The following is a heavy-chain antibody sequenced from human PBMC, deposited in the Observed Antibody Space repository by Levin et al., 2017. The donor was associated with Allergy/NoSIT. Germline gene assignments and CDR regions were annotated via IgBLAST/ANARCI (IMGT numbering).Heavy chain of an antibody. V-gene: IGHV5-10-1*01. J-gene: IGHJ5*02. CDR2: IDPSDSYT. CDR1: GYSFTSYW. Sequence: AASVKVSCKGSGYSFTSYWISWVRQMPGKGLEWMGRIDPSDSYTTHSPSFQGHVTISADKSISTAYLQWSSLKASDTATYYCARGGAAADNWFDPWGQGTLVTVSS. CDR3: ARGGAAADNWFDP. D-gene: IGHD2-2*01.